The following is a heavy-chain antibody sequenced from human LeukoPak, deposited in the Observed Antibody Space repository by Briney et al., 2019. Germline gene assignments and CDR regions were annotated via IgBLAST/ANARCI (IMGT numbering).Heavy chain of an antibody. D-gene: IGHD2-2*01. CDR3: ARDLVRYCSSTSCYGFDP. V-gene: IGHV4-4*07. CDR1: GGSISSYY. CDR2: IYTSGST. Sequence: PSETLSLTCTVSGGSISSYYWSWIRQPAGKGLEWIGRIYTSGSTNYNPSLKSRVTMSVDTSTNQFSLKLSSVTAADTAVYYCARDLVRYCSSTSCYGFDPWGQGTLVTVSS. J-gene: IGHJ5*02.